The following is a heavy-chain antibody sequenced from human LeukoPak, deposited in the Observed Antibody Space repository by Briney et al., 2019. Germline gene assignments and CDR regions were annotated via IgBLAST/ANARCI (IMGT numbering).Heavy chain of an antibody. Sequence: ASVKVSCKASGYTFTGYYMHWVRQAPGQGLEWMGWISAYNGNTNYAQKLQGRVTMTTDTSTSTAYMELRSLRSDDTAVYYCARPKGDSSSWDNWFDPWGQGTLVTVSS. D-gene: IGHD6-13*01. CDR1: GYTFTGYY. CDR2: ISAYNGNT. J-gene: IGHJ5*02. CDR3: ARPKGDSSSWDNWFDP. V-gene: IGHV1-18*04.